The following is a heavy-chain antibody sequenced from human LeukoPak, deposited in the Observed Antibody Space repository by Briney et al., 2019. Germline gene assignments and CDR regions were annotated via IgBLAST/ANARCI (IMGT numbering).Heavy chain of an antibody. CDR1: GYTFTGYY. CDR3: AGGLDDYYYMDV. V-gene: IGHV1-2*06. J-gene: IGHJ6*03. Sequence: ASVKVSCKASGYTFTGYYMHWVRQAPGQGLEWMGRINPNSGGTNYAQKFQGRVTMTRDTSISTAYMELSSLRSEDTAVYYCAGGLDDYYYMDVWGKGTTVTVSS. CDR2: INPNSGGT.